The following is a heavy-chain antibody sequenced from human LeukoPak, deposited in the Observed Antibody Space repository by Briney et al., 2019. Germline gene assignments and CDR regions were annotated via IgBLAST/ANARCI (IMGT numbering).Heavy chain of an antibody. J-gene: IGHJ4*02. Sequence: PGGSLRLSCAASGFTLSRFWMTWVRQAPGKGLDWVASMNEDGSEKYYADSVKGRFTISRDNAKNSLYLQMNGLRVEDTAVYFCARIRESGWELLIDYWGQGTLVTVSS. V-gene: IGHV3-7*01. CDR1: GFTLSRFW. D-gene: IGHD6-19*01. CDR2: MNEDGSEK. CDR3: ARIRESGWELLIDY.